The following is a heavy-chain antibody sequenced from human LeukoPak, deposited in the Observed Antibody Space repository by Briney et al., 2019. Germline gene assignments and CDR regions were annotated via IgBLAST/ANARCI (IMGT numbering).Heavy chain of an antibody. J-gene: IGHJ6*02. CDR1: GGSFSGYY. CDR2: INHSGST. CDR3: ARGGYDHALDYYYGMDV. V-gene: IGHV4-34*01. Sequence: SETLSLTCAVYGGSFSGYYWSWIRQPPGKGLEWIGEINHSGSTNYNPSLKSRVTISVDTSKNQFSLKLSSVTAADTAVYYCARGGYDHALDYYYGMDVWGQGTTVTVSS. D-gene: IGHD3-3*01.